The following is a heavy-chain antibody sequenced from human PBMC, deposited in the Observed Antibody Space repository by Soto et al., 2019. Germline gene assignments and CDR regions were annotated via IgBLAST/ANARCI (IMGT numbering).Heavy chain of an antibody. CDR2: INPNNGGT. Sequence: QVQLVQPGAEVKKPGASVKVSCKASGYTLTDYYMHWVRQAPGQGLEWMGWINPNNGGTNYAQKFEGWVTMTRDTSISTAYMELSRLRSDDTAVYYCARDAVIAAADTPGDYWGQGTLVTVSS. V-gene: IGHV1-2*04. J-gene: IGHJ4*02. CDR1: GYTLTDYY. D-gene: IGHD6-13*01. CDR3: ARDAVIAAADTPGDY.